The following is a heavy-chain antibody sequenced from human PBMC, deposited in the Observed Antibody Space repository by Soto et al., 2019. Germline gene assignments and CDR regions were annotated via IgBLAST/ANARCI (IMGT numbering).Heavy chain of an antibody. V-gene: IGHV1-46*01. D-gene: IGHD6-19*01. CDR2: INPSGGST. CDR1: GHTFTSYY. CDR3: ARADDLTTGYSSGCLQY. J-gene: IGHJ4*02. Sequence: ASVKVSGKASGHTFTSYYMHWVRQAPGQGLEWMGIINPSGGSTSYAQKFQGRVTMTRDTSTSTVYMELSSPRSEDTAVYYCARADDLTTGYSSGCLQYWGQGTLVTVSS.